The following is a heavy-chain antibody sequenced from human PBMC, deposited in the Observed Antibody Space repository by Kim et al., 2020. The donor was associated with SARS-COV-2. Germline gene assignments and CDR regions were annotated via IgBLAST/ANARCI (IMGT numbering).Heavy chain of an antibody. CDR3: AKNHFPGPLRYYYGSGTCYFDY. Sequence: GGSLRLSCAASGFTFSSYAMSWVRQAPGKGLEWVSAISGSGGSTYYADSVKGRFTISRDNSKNTLYLQMNSLRAEDTAVYYCAKNHFPGPLRYYYGSGTCYFDYWGQGTLVTVSS. CDR2: ISGSGGST. D-gene: IGHD3-10*01. CDR1: GFTFSSYA. J-gene: IGHJ4*02. V-gene: IGHV3-23*01.